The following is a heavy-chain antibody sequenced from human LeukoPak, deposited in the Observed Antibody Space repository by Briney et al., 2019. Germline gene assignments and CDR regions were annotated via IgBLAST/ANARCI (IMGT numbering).Heavy chain of an antibody. J-gene: IGHJ5*02. CDR1: GDSISSGDYY. V-gene: IGHV4-61*02. Sequence: PSETLSLTCTVSGDSISSGDYYWSWIRQPAGKGLEWIGRIYTSGSTNYNPSLKSRVTISVDTSKNQFSLKLSSVTAADTAVYYCARWGGEGNWFDPWGQGTLVTVSS. CDR3: ARWGGEGNWFDP. D-gene: IGHD3-16*01. CDR2: IYTSGST.